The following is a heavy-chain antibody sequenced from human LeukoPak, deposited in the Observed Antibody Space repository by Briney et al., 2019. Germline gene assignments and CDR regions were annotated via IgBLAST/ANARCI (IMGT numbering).Heavy chain of an antibody. CDR2: INHSGST. CDR3: ARGVRGYCSSSSCYPDSGWFDP. J-gene: IGHJ5*02. V-gene: IGHV4-34*01. D-gene: IGHD2-2*01. CDR1: VGSFSGYY. Sequence: SETLSLTCAVYVGSFSGYYWSWIRQPPGKGLEWIGEINHSGSTNYNSSLKSRVTISVDTSKNQFSLKLSSVTAADTAVYYCARGVRGYCSSSSCYPDSGWFDPWGQGTLVTVSS.